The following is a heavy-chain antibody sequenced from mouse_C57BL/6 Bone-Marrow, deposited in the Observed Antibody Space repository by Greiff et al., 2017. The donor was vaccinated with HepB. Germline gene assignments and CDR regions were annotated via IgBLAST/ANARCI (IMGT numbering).Heavy chain of an antibody. Sequence: QVHVKQPGAELVKPGASVKMSCKASGYTFTSYWITWVKQRPGQGLEWIGDIYPGSGSTNYNEKFKSKATLTVDTSASTAYMQLSRLTSEDSAVYYCAKLLFWFAYWGQGTLVTVSA. CDR1: GYTFTSYW. CDR3: AKLLFWFAY. CDR2: IYPGSGST. V-gene: IGHV1-55*01. D-gene: IGHD4-1*01. J-gene: IGHJ3*01.